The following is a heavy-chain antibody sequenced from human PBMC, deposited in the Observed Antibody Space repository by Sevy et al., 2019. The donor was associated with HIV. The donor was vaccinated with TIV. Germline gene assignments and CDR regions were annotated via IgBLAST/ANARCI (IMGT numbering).Heavy chain of an antibody. CDR2: IYHSGRT. Sequence: SETLPLTCTVSGFSISSGYYWGWIRQSPEKGLEWIGNIYHSGRTYYKPSLKSRVTISVDTSKNQFSLKLISVTAADTAVYYCARASAGDRLDYYGMDVWGQGTTVTVSS. D-gene: IGHD2-21*02. J-gene: IGHJ6*02. V-gene: IGHV4-38-2*02. CDR3: ARASAGDRLDYYGMDV. CDR1: GFSISSGYY.